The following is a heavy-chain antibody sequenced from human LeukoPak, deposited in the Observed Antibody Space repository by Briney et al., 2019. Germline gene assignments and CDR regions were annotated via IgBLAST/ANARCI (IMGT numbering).Heavy chain of an antibody. Sequence: ASVKVSCKASGYTFTSYGICWVRQAPGQGLEWMGWISAYNGNTNYAQKLQGRVTMTRDTSTSTAYMELKSLRSDDTAVYYCAGDVQLVAFDIWGQGTMVTVSS. CDR1: GYTFTSYG. V-gene: IGHV1-18*01. CDR2: ISAYNGNT. J-gene: IGHJ3*02. CDR3: AGDVQLVAFDI.